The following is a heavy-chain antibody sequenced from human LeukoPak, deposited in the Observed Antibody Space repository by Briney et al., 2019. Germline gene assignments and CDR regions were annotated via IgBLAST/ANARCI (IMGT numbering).Heavy chain of an antibody. CDR2: VYRGGTT. V-gene: IGHV3-66*01. D-gene: IGHD5-18*01. J-gene: IGHJ4*02. CDR3: ARDQRGYSTGYAY. Sequence: GGSLRLSCATSGFTVSNNYMTWVRQAPGKGLEWVSVVYRGGTTYYADSVKGRFTISRDNSKNTVYLQMNSLRAEDTAVYYCARDQRGYSTGYAYWGQGTLVTVSS. CDR1: GFTVSNNY.